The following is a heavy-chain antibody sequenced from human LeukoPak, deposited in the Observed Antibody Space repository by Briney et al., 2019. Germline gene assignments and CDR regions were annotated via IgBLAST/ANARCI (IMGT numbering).Heavy chain of an antibody. CDR1: GFTVSSNY. Sequence: PGGSLRLSCAASGFTVSSNYMSWVRQAPGKGLEWVSVIYSGGSTYYADSVKGRFTISRDSSKNTLFLQMHSLRAGDTAVYYCAKDNVAATGRYFDYWGQGTLVTVSS. V-gene: IGHV3-53*05. CDR2: IYSGGST. J-gene: IGHJ4*02. CDR3: AKDNVAATGRYFDY. D-gene: IGHD1-26*01.